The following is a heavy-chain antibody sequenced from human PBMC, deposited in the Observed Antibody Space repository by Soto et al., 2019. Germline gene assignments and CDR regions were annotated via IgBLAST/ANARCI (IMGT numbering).Heavy chain of an antibody. V-gene: IGHV4-39*01. D-gene: IGHD2-8*01. CDR3: APHQGDIVLRVYAPSGRNWFAP. CDR2: IYYSGST. CDR1: GGSISSSSYY. Sequence: PSETLSLTCTVSGGSISSSSYYWGWIRQPPGKGLEWIGSIYYSGSTYYNPSLKSRVTISVDTSKNQFSLKLSSVTAAGTAVYYCAPHQGDIVLRVYAPSGRNWFAPGGQGTLVRSPQ. J-gene: IGHJ5*02.